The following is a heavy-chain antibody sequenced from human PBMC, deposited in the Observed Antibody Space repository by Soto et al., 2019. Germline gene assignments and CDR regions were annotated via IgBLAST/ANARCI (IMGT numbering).Heavy chain of an antibody. CDR1: GFTFRSYE. CDR3: ARVIDKMIAARPDPFDI. V-gene: IGHV3-48*03. J-gene: IGHJ3*02. CDR2: ISSSGSTI. D-gene: IGHD6-6*01. Sequence: GGSLRLACAASGFTFRSYEINWVRQAPGKGLEWVSYISSSGSTIYYADSVKGRFTISRDNAKNSLYLQMNSLRAEDTAVYYCARVIDKMIAARPDPFDIWGQGTMVTVPS.